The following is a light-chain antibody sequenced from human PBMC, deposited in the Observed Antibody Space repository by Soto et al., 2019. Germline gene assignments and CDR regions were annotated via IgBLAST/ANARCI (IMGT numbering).Light chain of an antibody. Sequence: EIVLTQSPATLSLSPGERATLSCRASQIVSSNLAWYQQKPGQAPRLLIYDASNRATGIPARFSGSGSGTDFILTISSLEPEDVAVYYCQQRTNWPLTFGGGTKVEIK. CDR2: DAS. J-gene: IGKJ4*01. CDR1: QIVSSN. CDR3: QQRTNWPLT. V-gene: IGKV3-11*01.